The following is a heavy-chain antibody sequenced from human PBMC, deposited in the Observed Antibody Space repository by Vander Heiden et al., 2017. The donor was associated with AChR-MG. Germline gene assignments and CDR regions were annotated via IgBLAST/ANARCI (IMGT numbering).Heavy chain of an antibody. CDR1: GYTFTGYY. CDR2: INPNSGGT. CDR3: ASRLGYCSGGSCYN. V-gene: IGHV1-2*02. D-gene: IGHD2-15*01. J-gene: IGHJ4*02. Sequence: VQLVQSGAEVQKPGASVKVSCNASGYTFTGYYMHWGRQAPGQGLEWMGWINPNSGGTNYAQKFQGRVTMTRDTSISTAYMELSRLRSDDTAVYYCASRLGYCSGGSCYNWGQGTLVTVSS.